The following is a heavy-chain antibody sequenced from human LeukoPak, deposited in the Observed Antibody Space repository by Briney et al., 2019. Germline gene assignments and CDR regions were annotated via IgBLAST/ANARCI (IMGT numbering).Heavy chain of an antibody. J-gene: IGHJ4*02. Sequence: ETLSLTCTVSGGSISNYYWTWVRQAPGKGLEWVSSISSSSSYIYYADSVKGRFTISRDNAKNSLYLQMNSLRAEDTAVYYCARGGIVGATPTNFDYWGQGTLVTVSS. V-gene: IGHV3-21*01. CDR3: ARGGIVGATPTNFDY. D-gene: IGHD1-26*01. CDR2: ISSSSSYI. CDR1: GGSISNYY.